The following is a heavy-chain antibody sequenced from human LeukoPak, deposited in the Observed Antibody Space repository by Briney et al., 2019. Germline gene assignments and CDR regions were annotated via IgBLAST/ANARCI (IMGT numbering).Heavy chain of an antibody. Sequence: SETLSLTCTVSGGSISSSSYYWGWIRQPPGKGLEWIGSIYYSGSTYYNPSLKSRVTISVDTSKNQFSLKLSSVTAADTAVYYCARRAPTPTENWSDPWGQGTLVTVSS. CDR2: IYYSGST. CDR1: GGSISSSSYY. V-gene: IGHV4-39*01. CDR3: ARRAPTPTENWSDP. J-gene: IGHJ5*02.